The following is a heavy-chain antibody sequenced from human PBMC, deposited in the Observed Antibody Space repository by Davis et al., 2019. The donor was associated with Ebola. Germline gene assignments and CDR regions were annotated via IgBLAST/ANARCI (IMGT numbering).Heavy chain of an antibody. CDR3: AGLSGNYYYYGLDV. V-gene: IGHV3-11*04. Sequence: GESLKISCAVSGFAVSDNYMSWIRQAPGKGLEWVSYISSSAYTIYYADSVRGRFTISRDNAKNSMYLEMNSLRAEDTAVYYCAGLSGNYYYYGLDVWGQGTTVIVSS. J-gene: IGHJ6*02. CDR2: ISSSAYTI. D-gene: IGHD2/OR15-2a*01. CDR1: GFAVSDNY.